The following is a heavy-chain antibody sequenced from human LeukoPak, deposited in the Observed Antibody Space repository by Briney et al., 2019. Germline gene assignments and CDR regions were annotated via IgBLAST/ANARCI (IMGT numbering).Heavy chain of an antibody. CDR3: ARVLLGYCSSTSCSKEENLDY. D-gene: IGHD2-2*01. CDR2: IIPTFGTA. Sequence: SVKVSCKASGGTFSSYAISWVRQAPGQGLEWMGGIIPTFGTANYAQKFQGRVTITADESTSTAYMELSSLRSEDTAVYYCARVLLGYCSSTSCSKEENLDYWGQGTLVTVSS. CDR1: GGTFSSYA. V-gene: IGHV1-69*13. J-gene: IGHJ4*02.